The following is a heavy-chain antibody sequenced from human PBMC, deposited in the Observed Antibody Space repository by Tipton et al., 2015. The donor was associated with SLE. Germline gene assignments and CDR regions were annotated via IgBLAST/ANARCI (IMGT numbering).Heavy chain of an antibody. CDR3: ASGRGSNLYYFDY. J-gene: IGHJ4*02. V-gene: IGHV4-38-2*01. CDR1: GYSISSGFY. D-gene: IGHD2-15*01. CDR2: IYHSGST. Sequence: TLSLTCAVSGYSISSGFYWGWIRQPPGKGLEWIGSIYHSGSTYYNPSLKSRVTISVDTSKNQFSLKLSSVTAADTAVYYCASGRGSNLYYFDYWGQGTLVTVSS.